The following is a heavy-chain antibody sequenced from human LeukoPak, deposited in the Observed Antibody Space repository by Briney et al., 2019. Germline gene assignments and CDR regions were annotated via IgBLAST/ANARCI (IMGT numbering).Heavy chain of an antibody. CDR1: GFTFSSYA. D-gene: IGHD4-17*01. CDR2: ISYDGSNK. J-gene: IGHJ4*02. V-gene: IGHV3-30-3*01. CDR3: ARAISRLDYGDYGDFDY. Sequence: RSLRLSCAASGFTFSSYAMHWVRQAPGKGLEWVAVISYDGSNKYYADSVKGRFTISRDNSKNTLYLQMNSLRAEDTAVYYCARAISRLDYGDYGDFDYWGQGTLVTVSS.